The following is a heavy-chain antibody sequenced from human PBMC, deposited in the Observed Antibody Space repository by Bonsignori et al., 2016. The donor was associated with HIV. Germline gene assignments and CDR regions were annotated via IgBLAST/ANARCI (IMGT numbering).Heavy chain of an antibody. Sequence: ASVKVSCKASGYTFTGYYMHWVRQAPGQGLEWMGWINPNSGGTNYAQKFQGRVTMTRDTSISTAYMELSRLRSDDTAVYYCARDGFYDSSGCMDVWGKGTTVTVSS. CDR2: INPNSGGT. CDR1: GYTFTGYY. J-gene: IGHJ6*04. D-gene: IGHD3-22*01. V-gene: IGHV1-2*02. CDR3: ARDGFYDSSGCMDV.